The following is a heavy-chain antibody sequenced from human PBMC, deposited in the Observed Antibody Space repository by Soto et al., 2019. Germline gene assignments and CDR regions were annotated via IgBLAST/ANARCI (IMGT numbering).Heavy chain of an antibody. V-gene: IGHV1-2*04. Sequence: QVPLVQSGAEVKKPGASVKVSCKASGYTFTGYYMHWVRQAPGQGLEWMGWINPNSGGTNYAQKFQGWVTMTRDTSISTAYMELSRLRSDDTAVYYCARELLLGYCSGGSCYLGMDVWGQGTTVTVSS. D-gene: IGHD2-15*01. CDR3: ARELLLGYCSGGSCYLGMDV. CDR1: GYTFTGYY. CDR2: INPNSGGT. J-gene: IGHJ6*02.